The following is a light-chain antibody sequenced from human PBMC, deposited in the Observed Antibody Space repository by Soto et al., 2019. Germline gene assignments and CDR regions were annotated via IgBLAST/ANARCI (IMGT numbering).Light chain of an antibody. CDR1: QRISSSN. CDR2: GAS. V-gene: IGKV3D-20*02. Sequence: EIVLTQSPGTLSMSPGERATLSCRASQRISSSNLAWYQRKPGQAPRLLIYGASSRATGIPDRFSGSGSGTDFTLTISRLEPEDFAVYYCQQRSNWPPVFTFGPGTKVDIK. J-gene: IGKJ3*01. CDR3: QQRSNWPPVFT.